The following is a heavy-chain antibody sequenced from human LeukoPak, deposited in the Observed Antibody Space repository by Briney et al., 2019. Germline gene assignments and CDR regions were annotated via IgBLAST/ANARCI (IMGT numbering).Heavy chain of an antibody. V-gene: IGHV3-30*18. D-gene: IGHD3-3*01. Sequence: GRSLRLSCAASGFTFSSYGMPWVRQAPGKGLEWVAVISYDGSNKYYADSVKGRFTISRDNSKNTLYLQMNSLRAEDTAVYYCAKDRDFWSGYYYWTPEFDYWGQGTLVTVSS. CDR3: AKDRDFWSGYYYWTPEFDY. CDR2: ISYDGSNK. CDR1: GFTFSSYG. J-gene: IGHJ4*02.